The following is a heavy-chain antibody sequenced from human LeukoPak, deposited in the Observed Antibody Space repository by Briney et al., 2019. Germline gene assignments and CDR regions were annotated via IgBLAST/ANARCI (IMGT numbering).Heavy chain of an antibody. V-gene: IGHV3-7*01. CDR3: ARDRYSSGWYGDFDC. J-gene: IGHJ4*02. CDR2: ITPDGSEK. Sequence: GGSLRLSCAASGIIFSDHWTSWVRQAPGKGLEWVANITPDGSEKNYVDSVKGRFTISRDNAKNSLYLQMSSLRAEDTAVYYCARDRYSSGWYGDFDCWGQGTLVSVSS. CDR1: GIIFSDHW. D-gene: IGHD6-19*01.